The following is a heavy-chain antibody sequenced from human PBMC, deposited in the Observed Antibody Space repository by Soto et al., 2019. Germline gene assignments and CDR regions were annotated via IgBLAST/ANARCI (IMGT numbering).Heavy chain of an antibody. CDR2: ISYDGSNK. CDR3: AREPLPGGIQLWYYFDY. V-gene: IGHV3-30-3*01. CDR1: GFTFSSYA. D-gene: IGHD5-18*01. Sequence: PGGSLRLSCAASGFTFSSYAMHWVRQAPGKGLEWVAVISYDGSNKYYADSVKGRFTISRDNSKNTLYLQMNSLRAEDTAVYYCAREPLPGGIQLWYYFDYWGQGTLVTVSS. J-gene: IGHJ4*02.